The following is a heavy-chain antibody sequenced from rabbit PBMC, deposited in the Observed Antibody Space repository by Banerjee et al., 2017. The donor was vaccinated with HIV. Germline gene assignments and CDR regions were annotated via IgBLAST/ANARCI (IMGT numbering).Heavy chain of an antibody. Sequence: QQQLEESGGGLVKPGASLTLTCTASGFSFSSSYWIYWVRQAPGKGLELIACIYTDSDGTWYASWVNGRFTITRSTSLNTVTLQMTSLTAADTATYFCARGDTGSRHSPFNLWGQGTLVTVS. CDR3: ARGDTGSRHSPFNL. D-gene: IGHD1-1*01. CDR1: GFSFSSSYW. CDR2: IYTDSDGT. V-gene: IGHV1S43*01. J-gene: IGHJ4*01.